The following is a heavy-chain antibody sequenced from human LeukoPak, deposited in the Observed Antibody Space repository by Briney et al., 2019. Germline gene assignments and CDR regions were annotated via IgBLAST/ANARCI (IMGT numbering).Heavy chain of an antibody. Sequence: PGGSLRLSCAASGFTFSSYSMNWVRQAPGKGLEWVSYISSSSSTIYYADSVKGRFTISRDNAKNSLYLQMNSLRAEDTAVYYCARRRVYYGSGSYYKEGFDYWGQGTLVTVSS. CDR3: ARRRVYYGSGSYYKEGFDY. V-gene: IGHV3-48*01. D-gene: IGHD3-10*01. CDR1: GFTFSSYS. J-gene: IGHJ4*02. CDR2: ISSSSSTI.